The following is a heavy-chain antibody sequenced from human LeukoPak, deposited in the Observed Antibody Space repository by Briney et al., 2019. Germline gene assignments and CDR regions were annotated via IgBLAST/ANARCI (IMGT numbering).Heavy chain of an antibody. CDR1: GFTFSTYA. D-gene: IGHD3-16*02. J-gene: IGHJ1*01. CDR3: AREGDSRWGELSP. V-gene: IGHV3-33*01. Sequence: GWSLRLSCAASGFTFSTYAIHWVRQAPGKELEWVAVIWFDGSEQYYADSVKGRFIISRDNSKSTSNLQLNSLRAEDTAVYYCAREGDSRWGELSPWGQGTLVTVSS. CDR2: IWFDGSEQ.